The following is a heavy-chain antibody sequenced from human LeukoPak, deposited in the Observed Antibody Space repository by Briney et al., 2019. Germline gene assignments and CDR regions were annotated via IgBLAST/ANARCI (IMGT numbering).Heavy chain of an antibody. J-gene: IGHJ4*02. CDR2: IKQDGSEK. V-gene: IGHV3-7*01. CDR1: GFTLSTYA. Sequence: GGSLRLSCAASGFTLSTYAMSWVRQAPGKGLEWVANIKQDGSEKYYVDSVKGRFTISRDNAKNSLYLQMNSLRAEDTAVYYCARGRYYYDSSGYCYWGQGTLVTVSS. D-gene: IGHD3-22*01. CDR3: ARGRYYYDSSGYCY.